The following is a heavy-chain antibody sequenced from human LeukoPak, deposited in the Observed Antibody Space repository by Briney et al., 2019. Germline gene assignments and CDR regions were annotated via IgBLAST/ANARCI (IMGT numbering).Heavy chain of an antibody. Sequence: PSETLSLTCTVSGGSISSYYWSWIRQPPGKGLEWIGYIYYSGSTNYNPSLKSRVTISVDTSKNQFSLKLSSVTAADTAVYYCAXXXXGHSGNYYVVFDFWGQGTMVTVSS. J-gene: IGHJ3*01. CDR1: GGSISSYY. D-gene: IGHD1-26*01. CDR2: IYYSGST. CDR3: AXXXXGHSGNYYVVFDF. V-gene: IGHV4-59*08.